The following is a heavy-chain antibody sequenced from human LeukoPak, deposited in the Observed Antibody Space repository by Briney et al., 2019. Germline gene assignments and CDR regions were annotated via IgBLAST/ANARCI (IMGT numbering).Heavy chain of an antibody. V-gene: IGHV3-23*01. D-gene: IGHD5/OR15-5a*01. J-gene: IGHJ4*02. CDR2: ISGSGGNT. CDR3: GKSEQPYVYDY. CDR1: GFTFSSYA. Sequence: GGSLRLSCAASGFTFSSYAMSRVRQVPGKGLEWVSAISGSGGNTDYADSVKGRLTISRDNSKNTLYLQMNSLRADDTAVYYCGKSEQPYVYDYWGQGTLVTVSS.